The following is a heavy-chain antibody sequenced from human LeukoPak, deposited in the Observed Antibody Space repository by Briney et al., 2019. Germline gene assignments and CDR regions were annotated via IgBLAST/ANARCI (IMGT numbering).Heavy chain of an antibody. Sequence: GGSLRLSRAASGFTFSSYAMSWVRQAPGKGLEWVSAISGSGGSTYYADSVKGRFTISRDNSKNTLYLQMNSLRAEDTAVYYCAKGLGYCSSTSCPYWYFDLWGRGTLVTVSS. V-gene: IGHV3-23*01. CDR2: ISGSGGST. J-gene: IGHJ2*01. CDR1: GFTFSSYA. CDR3: AKGLGYCSSTSCPYWYFDL. D-gene: IGHD2-2*01.